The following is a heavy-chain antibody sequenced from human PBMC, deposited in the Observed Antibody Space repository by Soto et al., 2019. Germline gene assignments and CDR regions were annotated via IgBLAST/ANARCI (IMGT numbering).Heavy chain of an antibody. V-gene: IGHV3-23*01. CDR1: GFTFSSYA. CDR2: ISGSGGST. J-gene: IGHJ5*02. D-gene: IGHD2-15*01. Sequence: GGSLRLSCAASGFTFSSYAMSWVRQAPGKGLEWVSAISGSGGSTYYADSVKGRSTISRDNSKNTLYLQMNSLRAEDTAVYYCAKKVVAATRVNWFDPWGQGTLVTVSS. CDR3: AKKVVAATRVNWFDP.